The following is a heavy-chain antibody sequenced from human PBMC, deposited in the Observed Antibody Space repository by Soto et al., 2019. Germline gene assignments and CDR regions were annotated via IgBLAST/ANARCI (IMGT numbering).Heavy chain of an antibody. CDR2: IIPIFGTA. CDR1: GGTFSSYA. Sequence: SVKVSCKASGGTFSSYAISWVRQAPGQGLEWMGGIIPIFGTANYAQKFQGRVTITADESTSTAYMELNSLRSEDTAVYYCARYVYYDFWSGYYRRSDAFDIWGQGTMVTGSS. D-gene: IGHD3-3*01. V-gene: IGHV1-69*13. J-gene: IGHJ3*02. CDR3: ARYVYYDFWSGYYRRSDAFDI.